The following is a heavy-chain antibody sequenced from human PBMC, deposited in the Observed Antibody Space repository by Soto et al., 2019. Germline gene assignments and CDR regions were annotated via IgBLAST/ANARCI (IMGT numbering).Heavy chain of an antibody. V-gene: IGHV1-69*12. J-gene: IGHJ5*02. CDR1: GGTFSSYA. CDR3: ARDRGPSSGYYPYWFDP. D-gene: IGHD3-22*01. Sequence: QVQLVQSGAEVKKPGSSVKVSCKASGGTFSSYAISWVRQAPGHGLEWMGAIIPIFGTANYAQKFQGRVTITADESTSTAYMELSSLRSEDTAVYYCARDRGPSSGYYPYWFDPWGQGTLVTVSS. CDR2: IIPIFGTA.